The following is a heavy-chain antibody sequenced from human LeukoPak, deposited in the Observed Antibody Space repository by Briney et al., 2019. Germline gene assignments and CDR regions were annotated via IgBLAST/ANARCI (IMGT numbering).Heavy chain of an antibody. CDR3: AKEIDFWSGYQSYDY. J-gene: IGHJ4*02. CDR2: ISGSGGST. V-gene: IGHV3-23*01. Sequence: PGGSLRLSCAASGFTFSSYWMSWVRQAPGKGLEWVSAISGSGGSTYYADSVKGRFTISRDNSKNTLYLQMNSLRAEDTAVYYCAKEIDFWSGYQSYDYWGQGTLVTVSS. D-gene: IGHD3-3*01. CDR1: GFTFSSYW.